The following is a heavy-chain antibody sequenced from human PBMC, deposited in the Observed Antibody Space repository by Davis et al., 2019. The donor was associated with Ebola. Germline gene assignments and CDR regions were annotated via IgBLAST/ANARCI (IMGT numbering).Heavy chain of an antibody. V-gene: IGHV4-61*09. Sequence: SETLSLTCNVSGASITSSFFSGTWVRQPAGKGLEWIGHIYTNGVTKYNSALESRITISLDTSKNQFSLSLNSVTAADTAIYFCARDRHESRAYGFWGQGTLVTVSS. CDR1: GASITSSFFS. J-gene: IGHJ4*02. D-gene: IGHD3-16*01. CDR2: IYTNGVT. CDR3: ARDRHESRAYGF.